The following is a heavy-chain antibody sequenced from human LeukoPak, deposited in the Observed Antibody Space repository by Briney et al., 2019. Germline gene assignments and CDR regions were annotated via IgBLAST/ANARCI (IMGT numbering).Heavy chain of an antibody. CDR1: GYTFTSYA. CDR3: ARGDFYYDSSDP. CDR2: INAGNGNT. D-gene: IGHD3-22*01. J-gene: IGHJ5*02. V-gene: IGHV1-3*01. Sequence: ASVKVSCKASGYTFTSYAMYWVRQAPGQRLEWMGWINAGNGNTKYSQKFQGRVTITSDTSANTVYMELSSLRSEDTAVYYCARGDFYYDSSDPWGQGTLVTVSS.